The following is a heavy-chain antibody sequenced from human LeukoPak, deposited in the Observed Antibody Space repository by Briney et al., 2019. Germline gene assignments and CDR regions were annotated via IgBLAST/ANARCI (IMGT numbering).Heavy chain of an antibody. CDR1: GFTFSSYS. CDR3: ARVIRAAPGKGYFDY. V-gene: IGHV3-48*04. Sequence: GGSLRLSCAASGFTFSSYSMNWVRQAPGKGLEWVSYISSSSSTIYYADSVKGRFTISRDNAKNSLYLQMNSLRAEDTAIYYCARVIRAAPGKGYFDYWGQGTLVTVSS. CDR2: ISSSSSTI. J-gene: IGHJ4*02. D-gene: IGHD6-13*01.